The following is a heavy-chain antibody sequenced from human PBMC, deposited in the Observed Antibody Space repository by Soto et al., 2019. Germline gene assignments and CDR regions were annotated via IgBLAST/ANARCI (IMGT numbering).Heavy chain of an antibody. CDR3: TTCGAAAGNYYYYYGMDV. V-gene: IGHV3-15*01. CDR1: GFTFSSAW. Sequence: GSLRLCCAASGFTFSSAWMSWVRQAPGKGLEWVGRIKSKTDGGTTDYAAPVKGRFTISRDDSKNTLYLQMNSLKTEDTAVYYCTTCGAAAGNYYYYYGMDVWGQGTTVTVSS. D-gene: IGHD6-13*01. J-gene: IGHJ6*02. CDR2: IKSKTDGGTT.